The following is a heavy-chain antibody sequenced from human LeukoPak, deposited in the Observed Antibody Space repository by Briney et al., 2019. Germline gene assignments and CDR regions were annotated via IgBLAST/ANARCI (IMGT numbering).Heavy chain of an antibody. J-gene: IGHJ4*02. CDR2: IWYDGSNK. Sequence: RSGGSLRLSCAASGFTFSSYGMHWVRQAPGKGLEWVAVIWYDGSNKYYADSVKGRFTISRDNSKNTLYLQMNSLRAEDTAVYYCAKEFQVGLRLGELSFDYWGQGTLVTVSS. D-gene: IGHD3-16*02. V-gene: IGHV3-30*02. CDR1: GFTFSSYG. CDR3: AKEFQVGLRLGELSFDY.